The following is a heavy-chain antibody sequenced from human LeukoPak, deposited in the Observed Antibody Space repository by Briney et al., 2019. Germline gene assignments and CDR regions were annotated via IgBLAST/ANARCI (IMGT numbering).Heavy chain of an antibody. CDR2: INPSGGST. J-gene: IGHJ4*02. CDR1: GYTFTSYY. Sequence: ASVKVSCKASGYTFTSYYMHWVRQAPGQGLEWMGIINPSGGSTSYAQKFQGRVTMTRDMSTSTVYMELSSLRSEDTAVYYCARDSNYYDSSGYFGYFDYWGQGTLVTVSS. D-gene: IGHD3-22*01. CDR3: ARDSNYYDSSGYFGYFDY. V-gene: IGHV1-46*01.